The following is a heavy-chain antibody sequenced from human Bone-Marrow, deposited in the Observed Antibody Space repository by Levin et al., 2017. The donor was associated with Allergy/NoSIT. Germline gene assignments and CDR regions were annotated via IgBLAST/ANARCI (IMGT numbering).Heavy chain of an antibody. J-gene: IGHJ6*02. D-gene: IGHD3-9*01. CDR1: GYTFTSYY. V-gene: IGHV1-46*01. CDR2: INPGGGAT. CDR3: AKNHDILTGSVNYGMEV. Sequence: ASVKVSCKASGYTFTSYYIHWVRQAPGQGLEWMGTINPGGGATIYAQNFQGRATMTRETSTSTVYMEVSSLRSEDAGIYYCAKNHDILTGSVNYGMEVWGQGTTVTVSS.